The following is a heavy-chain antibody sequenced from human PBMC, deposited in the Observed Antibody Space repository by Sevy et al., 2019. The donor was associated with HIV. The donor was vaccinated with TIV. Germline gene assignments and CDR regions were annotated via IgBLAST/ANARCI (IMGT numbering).Heavy chain of an antibody. Sequence: GGSLRLSCAASGFNFRPYAMHWVRQGPGKGLEWVATISSDGSTKNYVDSVKGRFSISRDTSKNTLFLQMNNLTPEDTAVFYCAKEGYYYDSRSSDWFDHWGQGTLVTVSS. J-gene: IGHJ5*02. CDR1: GFNFRPYA. D-gene: IGHD3-22*01. CDR2: ISSDGSTK. CDR3: AKEGYYYDSRSSDWFDH. V-gene: IGHV3-30*18.